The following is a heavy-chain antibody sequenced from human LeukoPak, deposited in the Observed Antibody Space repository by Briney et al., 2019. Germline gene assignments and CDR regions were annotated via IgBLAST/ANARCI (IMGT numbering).Heavy chain of an antibody. D-gene: IGHD6-19*01. CDR3: ARDMTGPGIAVAGTINFDY. V-gene: IGHV1-18*01. CDR1: GNTFTSYC. CDR2: FTAYNGNT. J-gene: IGHJ4*02. Sequence: ASVKVCCKASGNTFTSYCISRVRQATGQGLDWIEWFTAYNGNTNYAQKLQGRVTMTTDTSTSTAYMELRSLRSDGTAVYYCARDMTGPGIAVAGTINFDYWGQGTLVTVSS.